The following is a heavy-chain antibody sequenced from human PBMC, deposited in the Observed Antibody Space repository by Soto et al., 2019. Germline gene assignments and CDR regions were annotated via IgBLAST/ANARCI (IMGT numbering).Heavy chain of an antibody. D-gene: IGHD3-16*01. CDR2: ISSSSSTI. Sequence: GGSLRLSCAASGFTFSSYSMNWVRQAPGKGLEWVSYISSSSSTIYYADSVKGRFTISRDNAKNSLYLQMNSLRAEDTAVYYCARDRPGYDYIWGSYGPLWFDPWGQGTLVTVSS. V-gene: IGHV3-48*01. J-gene: IGHJ5*02. CDR1: GFTFSSYS. CDR3: ARDRPGYDYIWGSYGPLWFDP.